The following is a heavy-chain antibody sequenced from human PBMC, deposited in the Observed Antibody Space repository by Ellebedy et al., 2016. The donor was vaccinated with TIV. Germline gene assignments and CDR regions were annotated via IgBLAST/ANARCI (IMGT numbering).Heavy chain of an antibody. V-gene: IGHV4-31*03. CDR2: IYYSGST. J-gene: IGHJ5*02. Sequence: MPSETLSLTCTVSGGSISSGGYYWSWIRQHPGKGLEWIGYIYYSGSTYYNPSLKSRVTISVDTSKNQFSLKLSSVTASDTAVYYCAARRITMVRGVIITSWFDPWGQGTLVTVSS. CDR1: GGSISSGGYY. D-gene: IGHD3-10*01. CDR3: AARRITMVRGVIITSWFDP.